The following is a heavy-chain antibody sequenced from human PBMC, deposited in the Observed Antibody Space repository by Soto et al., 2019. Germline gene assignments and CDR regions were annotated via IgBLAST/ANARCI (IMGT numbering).Heavy chain of an antibody. CDR3: ARDGATRRTFDY. CDR1: GFTFSSYS. CDR2: ISSSSSTI. D-gene: IGHD2-15*01. V-gene: IGHV3-48*02. Sequence: GGSLRLSCAASGFTFSSYSMNWVRQVPGMGLEWVSYISSSSSTIYYAESVKGRFTISRDNAKNSLYLQMNSLRDEDTAVYYCARDGATRRTFDYWGQGTLVTVSS. J-gene: IGHJ4*02.